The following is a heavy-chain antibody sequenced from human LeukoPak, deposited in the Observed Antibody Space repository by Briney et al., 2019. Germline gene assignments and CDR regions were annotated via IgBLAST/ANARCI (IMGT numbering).Heavy chain of an antibody. D-gene: IGHD6-19*01. CDR1: GYTFTSYA. V-gene: IGHV1-2*02. J-gene: IGHJ4*02. CDR3: AEGGYSSGWGYFDY. Sequence: ASVKVSCKASGYTFTSYAMDWVRQAPGQGLEWVGWINPNSGGTNYAQKFQGRVTMTRDTSISTAYMELSRLRSDDTAVYYCAEGGYSSGWGYFDYWGQGTLVTVSS. CDR2: INPNSGGT.